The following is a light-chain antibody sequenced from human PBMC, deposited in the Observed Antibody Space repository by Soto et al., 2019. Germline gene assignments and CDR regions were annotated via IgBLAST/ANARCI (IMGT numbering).Light chain of an antibody. CDR1: SSDVGAYNW. V-gene: IGLV2-14*03. CDR2: DVN. CDR3: SSYTNTNSVV. J-gene: IGLJ3*02. Sequence: QSALTQPASVSGSPGQSITISCTGTSSDVGAYNWVAWYQQHPGKAPKLMICDVNNRPSGVSNRFSGSKSGNTASLTISGLQAEDEGDYYSSSYTNTNSVVLGGGTKVTVL.